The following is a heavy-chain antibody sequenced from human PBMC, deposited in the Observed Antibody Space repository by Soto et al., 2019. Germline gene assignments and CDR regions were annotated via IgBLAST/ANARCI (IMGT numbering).Heavy chain of an antibody. CDR2: IYYSGST. D-gene: IGHD2-15*01. J-gene: IGHJ4*02. V-gene: IGHV4-31*03. CDR3: ARGSTVAAILFDY. CDR1: GDSISSGGYY. Sequence: QVQLQESGPGLVKPSQTLSLTCTVSGDSISSGGYYWSWIRQHPGKGLEWIGYIYYSGSTYYNPSLKSRVIISVDTSKNPFSLKPSSVPAADTAVYYCARGSTVAAILFDYWGQGTLVTVSS.